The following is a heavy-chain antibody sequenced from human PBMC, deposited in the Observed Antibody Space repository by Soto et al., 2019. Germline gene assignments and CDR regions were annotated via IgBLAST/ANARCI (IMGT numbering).Heavy chain of an antibody. D-gene: IGHD3-22*01. CDR1: GYSFAGYW. V-gene: IGHV5-10-1*01. Sequence: GESLKISCKGSGYSFAGYWITWVRKKPGKGLEWMGRIDPSDSQTYYSPSFRGHVTISVTKSITTVFLQWSSLRASDTAMYYCARQIYDSDTGPNFQYYFDSWGQGTPVTVSS. CDR3: ARQIYDSDTGPNFQYYFDS. J-gene: IGHJ4*02. CDR2: IDPSDSQT.